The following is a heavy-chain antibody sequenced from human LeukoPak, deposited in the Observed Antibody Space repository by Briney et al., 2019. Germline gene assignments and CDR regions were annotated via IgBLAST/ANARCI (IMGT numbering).Heavy chain of an antibody. J-gene: IGHJ4*02. Sequence: PGGSLRLSCAASGFTFSDYYMTWIRQAPGKGLGWISYISTSAGTIYYADSVKGRFTISRDNAKNSLYLQMNSLRAEDTAVYYCARDAIDSSGFDFDYWGQGTLVTVSS. D-gene: IGHD3-22*01. CDR3: ARDAIDSSGFDFDY. CDR1: GFTFSDYY. CDR2: ISTSAGTI. V-gene: IGHV3-11*01.